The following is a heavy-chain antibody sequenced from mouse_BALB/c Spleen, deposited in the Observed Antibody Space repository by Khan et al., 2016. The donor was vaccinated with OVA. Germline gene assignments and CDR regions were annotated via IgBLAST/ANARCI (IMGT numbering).Heavy chain of an antibody. J-gene: IGHJ3*01. CDR1: GYTFTSYT. CDR2: INPSNGYT. D-gene: IGHD2-1*01. V-gene: IGHV1-4*01. Sequence: QVQLQQSGAELARPGASVKMSCKASGYTFTSYTMHWVKQRPGQGLEWIGYINPSNGYTNYNQKFRDKATLNADKSSSTAYMQLSSPTSEDSAVYYCARVGPDHANYGAWFAYWGQGTLVTVSA. CDR3: ARVGPDHANYGAWFAY.